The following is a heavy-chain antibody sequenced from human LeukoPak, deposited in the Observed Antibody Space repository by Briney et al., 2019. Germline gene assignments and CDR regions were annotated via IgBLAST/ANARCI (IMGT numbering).Heavy chain of an antibody. CDR3: AKMRGMPREAYHFDR. J-gene: IGHJ4*02. CDR2: VGSGGTR. CDR1: GFNFNIYT. V-gene: IGHV3-23*01. D-gene: IGHD1-26*01. Sequence: GGSLRLSCAASGFNFNIYTMSWVRQAQGKGLEWITAVGSGGTRYYADSVKGRFTISRDNSANTVSLQMDSLRADDTAMYYCAKMRGMPREAYHFDRWGQGTLVAVSS.